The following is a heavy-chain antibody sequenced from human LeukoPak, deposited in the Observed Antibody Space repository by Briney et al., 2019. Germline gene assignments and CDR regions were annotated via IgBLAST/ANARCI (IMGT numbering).Heavy chain of an antibody. CDR2: IYYSGST. CDR3: ARHLSFIVVVPAAVDY. J-gene: IGHJ4*02. V-gene: IGHV4-39*01. Sequence: SETLSLTCTVSGGSISSSSYYWVWIRQPPGKGLEWIGSIYYSGSTYYNPSLKSRVTISVDTSKNQFSLKLSSVTAADTAVYYCARHLSFIVVVPAAVDYWGQGTLVTVSS. D-gene: IGHD2-2*01. CDR1: GGSISSSSYY.